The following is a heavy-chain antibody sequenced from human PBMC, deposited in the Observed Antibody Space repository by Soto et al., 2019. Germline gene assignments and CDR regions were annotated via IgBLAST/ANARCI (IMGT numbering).Heavy chain of an antibody. CDR1: GFTFSDDY. D-gene: IGHD2-15*01. Sequence: QVQLEESGGGLVKPGGSLRLSCAASGFTFSDDYMTWIRQAPGKGLEWLSYMSSSGGTIYYADSVKGRFTISRDNAKNSLYLQMNSLRADDTAVYYCATTTPRSSYSEFWGQGTLVTVSS. CDR3: ATTTPRSSYSEF. J-gene: IGHJ4*02. V-gene: IGHV3-11*01. CDR2: MSSSGGTI.